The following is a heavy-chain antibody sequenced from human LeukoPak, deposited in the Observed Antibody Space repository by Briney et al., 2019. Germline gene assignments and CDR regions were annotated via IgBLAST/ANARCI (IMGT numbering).Heavy chain of an antibody. CDR2: ISYDGSNK. D-gene: IGHD3-3*01. V-gene: IGHV3-30*04. J-gene: IGHJ4*02. CDR1: GFTFSSYA. CDR3: ARDYDFGVAPLYYFDY. Sequence: GGSLRLSCAASGFTFSSYAMHWVRQAPGKGLEWVAVISYDGSNKYYADSVKGRFTISRDNSKNTLYLQMNSLRAEDTAVYYCARDYDFGVAPLYYFDYWGQGTLVTVSS.